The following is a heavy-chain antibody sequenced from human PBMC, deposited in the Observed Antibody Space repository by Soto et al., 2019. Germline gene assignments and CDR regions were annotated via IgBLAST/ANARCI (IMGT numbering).Heavy chain of an antibody. D-gene: IGHD4-17*01. V-gene: IGHV3-9*01. CDR1: GFTFDDYA. J-gene: IGHJ4*02. CDR3: AKDTADYGDYRGVLYY. CDR2: ISWNRGSI. Sequence: EVQLVESGGGLVQPGRSLRLSCAASGFTFDDYAMHWVRQAPGKGLEWVSGISWNRGSIGYAGSVKGRFTISRDNAKNCLYLQMNRLRGEDTALYYCAKDTADYGDYRGVLYYWDQGTLVTVCS.